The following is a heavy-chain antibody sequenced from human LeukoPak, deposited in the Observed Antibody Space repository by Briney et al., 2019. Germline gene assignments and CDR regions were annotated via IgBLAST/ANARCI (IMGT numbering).Heavy chain of an antibody. Sequence: GGSLRLSCAASGFTFSSYGMHWVRQAPGKGLEWVAFIRYDGSNKYYADSVKGRFTISRDNSKNTLYLQMSSLRVEDTAVYYCAKDSLRTVPAVSFDNWGQGTLVTVSS. CDR3: AKDSLRTVPAVSFDN. D-gene: IGHD2-2*01. V-gene: IGHV3-30*02. CDR1: GFTFSSYG. CDR2: IRYDGSNK. J-gene: IGHJ4*02.